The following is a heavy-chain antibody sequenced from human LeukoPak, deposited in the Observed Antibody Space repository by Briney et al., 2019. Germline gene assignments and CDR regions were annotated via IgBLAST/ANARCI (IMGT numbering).Heavy chain of an antibody. J-gene: IGHJ3*01. Sequence: SQTLSLSCAVSGVSISSGGYSWSCIREPPGKGLECIGNIHHSGGTYSNPSLKSRLTISVDRSKNQFSLTLNSVTAADTAAYFCARDLPLAAAAKDVFDLWGQGTLVTVSS. V-gene: IGHV4-30-2*01. D-gene: IGHD6-13*01. CDR2: IHHSGGT. CDR3: ARDLPLAAAAKDVFDL. CDR1: GVSISSGGYS.